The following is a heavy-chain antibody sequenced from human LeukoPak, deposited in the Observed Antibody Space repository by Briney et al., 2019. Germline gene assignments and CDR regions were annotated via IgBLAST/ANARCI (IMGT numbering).Heavy chain of an antibody. V-gene: IGHV4-30-4*01. CDR2: SYYCGIP. J-gene: IGHJ5*02. Sequence: SETLSLTCTVSGRSNSRSDYYGRWIRQPPGKGLERLGYSYYCGIPYYNPSLKNQLTLSVDTSNNQSSQKLNAVTAADTAVYYCATAPKVPAASNWFDPWGQGTLVTVSS. CDR1: GRSNSRSDYY. D-gene: IGHD6-25*01. CDR3: ATAPKVPAASNWFDP.